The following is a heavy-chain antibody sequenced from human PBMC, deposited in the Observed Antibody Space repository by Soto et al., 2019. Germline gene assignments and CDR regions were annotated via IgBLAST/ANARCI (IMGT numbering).Heavy chain of an antibody. CDR3: ANSPTGDYSFDY. CDR2: IYYSGST. CDR1: GCSVSSGSYY. Sequence: XETLSLTCTVSGCSVSSGSYYWSWIRQPPGKGLEWIGYIYYSGSTNYNPSLKSRVTISVDTSKNQFSLKLSSVTAADTAVYYCANSPTGDYSFDYWGQGTLVTVSS. V-gene: IGHV4-61*01. J-gene: IGHJ4*02. D-gene: IGHD4-17*01.